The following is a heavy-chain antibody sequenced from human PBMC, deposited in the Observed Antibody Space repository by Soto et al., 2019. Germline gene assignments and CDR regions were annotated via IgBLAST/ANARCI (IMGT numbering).Heavy chain of an antibody. J-gene: IGHJ6*02. CDR1: GFTFSRYA. V-gene: IGHV3-23*01. CDR3: ASSSGDLDVYGMDI. Sequence: EAQLLESGGGLVQPGGSLRLSCAASGFTFSRYAMSWVRQAPGKGLEWVSIVTGGGHTTYNADSVNGRFTISRDNSKNTLYLQMNNLRAEDTAIYYCASSSGDLDVYGMDIWGPGTTVTVSS. D-gene: IGHD3-10*01. CDR2: VTGGGHTT.